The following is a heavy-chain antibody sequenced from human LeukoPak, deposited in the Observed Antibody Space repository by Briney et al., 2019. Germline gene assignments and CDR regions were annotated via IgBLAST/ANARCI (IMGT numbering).Heavy chain of an antibody. CDR2: ISSSSSTI. D-gene: IGHD3-22*01. V-gene: IGHV3-48*04. Sequence: GGSLRLSCAASGFTFSSYSMNWVRQAPGKGLEWVSYISSSSSTIYYADSVKGRFTISRDNAKNSLYLQMNSLRAEDTAVYYCARCDYYDSSEGFDYWGQGTLVTVSS. CDR3: ARCDYYDSSEGFDY. J-gene: IGHJ4*02. CDR1: GFTFSSYS.